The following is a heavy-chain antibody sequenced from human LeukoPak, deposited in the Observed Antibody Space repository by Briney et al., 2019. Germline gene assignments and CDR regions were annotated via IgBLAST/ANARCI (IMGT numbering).Heavy chain of an antibody. V-gene: IGHV3-23*01. Sequence: TGGSLRLSCAASGFTFSSYAMSWVRQAPGKGLEWVSAISGSGGSTYYADSVKGRFTISRDNSKNALYLQMNSLRAEDTAVYYCARARGAADYWGQGTLVTVSS. CDR3: ARARGAADY. CDR2: ISGSGGST. J-gene: IGHJ4*02. CDR1: GFTFSSYA. D-gene: IGHD3-10*01.